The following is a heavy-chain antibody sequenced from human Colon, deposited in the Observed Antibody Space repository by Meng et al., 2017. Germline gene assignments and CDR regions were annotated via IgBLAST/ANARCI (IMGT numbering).Heavy chain of an antibody. CDR2: IDHRGSA. J-gene: IGHJ4*02. Sequence: GQARWSASGLVRPSAILSPASSASGASVTVNSSWSWARQPPGRGLEWIGQIDHRGSAYYRPSLNSRVTMSLDKSRNQFSLRLTSVTAADTAVYYCARHGGYYQDFWGQGTLVTVSS. V-gene: IGHV4-4*02. D-gene: IGHD4-23*01. CDR1: GASVTVNSS. CDR3: ARHGGYYQDF.